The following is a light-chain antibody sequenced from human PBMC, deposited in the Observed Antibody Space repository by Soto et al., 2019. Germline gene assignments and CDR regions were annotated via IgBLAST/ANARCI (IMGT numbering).Light chain of an antibody. Sequence: QSALTQPPSASGSPGQSVTISCTGTSSDVGAYNYVSWYQQHPGKAPKLMIYDVTKRPSGVPDRFSGSKSGNTASLTVSGLQAEDEAYYYCISYAGSSIWVFGGGTQLTVL. CDR3: ISYAGSSIWV. J-gene: IGLJ3*02. CDR2: DVT. V-gene: IGLV2-8*01. CDR1: SSDVGAYNY.